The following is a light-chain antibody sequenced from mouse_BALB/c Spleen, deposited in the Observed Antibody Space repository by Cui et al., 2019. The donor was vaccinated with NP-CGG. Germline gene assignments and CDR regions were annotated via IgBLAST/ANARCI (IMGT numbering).Light chain of an antibody. J-gene: IGLJ1*01. V-gene: IGLV1*01. CDR3: ALWYSNHWV. CDR1: TGAVTTSNY. Sequence: AVVTQESALTTSPGETVTLTCRSSTGAVTTSNYANWVQEKSDHLFTGLIGGTKNRAPGVPARFSGSLIGDKAALTITGAQTEDEAIYFCALWYSNHWVFGGGTKLTVL. CDR2: GTK.